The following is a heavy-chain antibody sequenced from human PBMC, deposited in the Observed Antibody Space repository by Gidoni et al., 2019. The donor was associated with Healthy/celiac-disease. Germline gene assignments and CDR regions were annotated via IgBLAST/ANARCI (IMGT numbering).Heavy chain of an antibody. V-gene: IGHV3-30*18. J-gene: IGHJ4*02. CDR1: GFPLSSYG. D-gene: IGHD3-10*01. Sequence: QVQLVESGGGVVQPGRSLRLSCAASGFPLSSYGMHWVRQAPGKGLEWVAVISYDGSNKYYADSVKGRFTISRDNSKNTLYLQMNSLRAEDTAVYYCAKPWEYYYGSGSWDLFDYWGQGTLVTVSS. CDR3: AKPWEYYYGSGSWDLFDY. CDR2: ISYDGSNK.